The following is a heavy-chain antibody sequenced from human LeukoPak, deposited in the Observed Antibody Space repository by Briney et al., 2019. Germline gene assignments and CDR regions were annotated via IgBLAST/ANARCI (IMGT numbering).Heavy chain of an antibody. J-gene: IGHJ4*02. D-gene: IGHD1-26*01. CDR3: ARSRRGSYRARGGIYY. CDR1: GYSFTSYY. Sequence: ASVKVSCKTSGYSFTSYYMHWVRQAPGQGLEWMGIPNPSGGNTNYAQRFEGRVTMTRDTSTSTVYMELSSLRSEDTAVYYCARSRRGSYRARGGIYYWGQGTLVTVSS. CDR2: PNPSGGNT. V-gene: IGHV1-46*01.